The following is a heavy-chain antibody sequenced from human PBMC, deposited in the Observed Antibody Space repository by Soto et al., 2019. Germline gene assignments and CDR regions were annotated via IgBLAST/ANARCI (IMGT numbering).Heavy chain of an antibody. D-gene: IGHD1-26*01. CDR1: GFAFRNSW. V-gene: IGHV3-7*03. CDR3: ARDAGDGYNYYGMDV. J-gene: IGHJ6*02. CDR2: INQDGSEK. Sequence: GGSLRLSCVASGFAFRNSWMSWVRQARGNGLEWVANINQDGSEKYYVDSVEGRFTISRDNAENSVSLQMNSLRAEDTAVYYCARDAGDGYNYYGMDVWGQGTTVTVSS.